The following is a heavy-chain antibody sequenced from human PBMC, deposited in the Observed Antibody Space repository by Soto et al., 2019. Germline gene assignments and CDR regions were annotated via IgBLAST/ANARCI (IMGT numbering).Heavy chain of an antibody. CDR2: IHHSGRT. V-gene: IGHV4-4*02. CDR3: ARGGDWQFDY. D-gene: IGHD2-21*02. Sequence: QVQLQESGPGLVKPSGTLSLTCAVSGYSISSDQWWSWVRQPPGKGLEWIGEIHHSGRTNYNPSRKSRVDILVEKSKNQVSLELSSMTAADTAVYYCARGGDWQFDYWGQGTLVTVSS. J-gene: IGHJ4*02. CDR1: GYSISSDQW.